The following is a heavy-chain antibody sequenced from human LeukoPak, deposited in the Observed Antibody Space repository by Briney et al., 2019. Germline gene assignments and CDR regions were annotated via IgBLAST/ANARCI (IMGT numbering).Heavy chain of an antibody. CDR1: GGSISSSSYY. CDR2: IYYSGRT. D-gene: IGHD3-16*02. CDR3: ARQTGGARDYVWGSYRIRFVDY. V-gene: IGHV4-39*01. J-gene: IGHJ4*02. Sequence: SGTLSLTCTVSGGSISSSSYYWGWIRQPPGKGLEWIGSIYYSGRTYYNPSVKSRVTISVDTAKNQFSLTLSSVTAADTAVYYCARQTGGARDYVWGSYRIRFVDYWGQGTLVTVSS.